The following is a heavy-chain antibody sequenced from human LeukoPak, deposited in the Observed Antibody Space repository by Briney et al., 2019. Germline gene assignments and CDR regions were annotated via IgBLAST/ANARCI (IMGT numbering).Heavy chain of an antibody. CDR2: IKQDGSEK. V-gene: IGHV3-7*03. Sequence: GGSLRLSCAASGFTFSNYWMTWVRQAPGKGLEWVADIKQDGSEKLYVNSVRGRFTISRDNAKMSLFLQMNSLRAEDTAVYYCASPHYYYYYMDVWGKGTTVTVSS. CDR1: GFTFSNYW. CDR3: ASPHYYYYYMDV. J-gene: IGHJ6*03.